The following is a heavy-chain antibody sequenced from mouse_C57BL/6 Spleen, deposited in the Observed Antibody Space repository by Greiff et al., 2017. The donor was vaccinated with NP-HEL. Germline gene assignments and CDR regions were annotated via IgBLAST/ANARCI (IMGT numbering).Heavy chain of an antibody. CDR3: ARDYSNYEDWFAY. J-gene: IGHJ3*01. Sequence: QVQLQQSGAELVMPGASVKLSCKASGYTFTSYWMHWVKQRPGQGLEWIGEIDPSDSYTNYNQKFKGKSTLTVDKSSSTAYMQLSSLTSEDSAVYYCARDYSNYEDWFAYWGQGTLVTVSA. CDR2: IDPSDSYT. V-gene: IGHV1-69*01. D-gene: IGHD2-5*01. CDR1: GYTFTSYW.